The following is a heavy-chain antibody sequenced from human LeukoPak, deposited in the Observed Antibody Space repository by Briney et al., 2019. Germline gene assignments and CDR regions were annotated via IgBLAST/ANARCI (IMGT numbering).Heavy chain of an antibody. J-gene: IGHJ5*02. V-gene: IGHV1-2*06. D-gene: IGHD2-15*01. CDR3: ARDVRYCSGGRCYPPNWFDP. CDR2: INPNSGGT. CDR1: GYTFTGYY. Sequence: ASVKVSCKASGYTFTGYYMHWVRQAPGQGLEWMGRINPNSGGTNYAQKFQGRVTMTRDTSISTAYMELSRLRSDDTAVYYCARDVRYCSGGRCYPPNWFDPWGQGTLVTVSS.